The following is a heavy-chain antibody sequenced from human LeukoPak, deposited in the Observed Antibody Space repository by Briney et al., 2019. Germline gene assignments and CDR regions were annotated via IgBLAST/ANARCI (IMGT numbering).Heavy chain of an antibody. CDR2: MNPNSGGS. V-gene: IGHV1-2*02. J-gene: IGHJ1*01. Sequence: ASVKVSCKASGYTFTDYFMHWVRQAPGQGLEWMGWMNPNSGGSSYAQKLQGRVTMTTDTYTSATYMELRSLRSDDTAVYYCASSDGKYFQHWGQGTLVTVSS. CDR3: ASSDGKYFQH. CDR1: GYTFTDYF. D-gene: IGHD1-1*01.